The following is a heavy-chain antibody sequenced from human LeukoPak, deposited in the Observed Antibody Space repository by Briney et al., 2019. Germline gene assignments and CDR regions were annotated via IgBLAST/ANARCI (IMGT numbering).Heavy chain of an antibody. CDR2: IYHSGSA. CDR3: ARGVQKGGSPYSGSYYPDY. V-gene: IGHV4-38-2*02. CDR1: GYSISSGYY. Sequence: SETLSLTCTVSGYSISSGYYWGWIRQPPGKGLEWIGSIYHSGSAYYNPSLKSRVTISLDTSKNQFSLKLSSVTAADTAVYYCARGVQKGGSPYSGSYYPDYWGQGTLVTVSS. D-gene: IGHD1-26*01. J-gene: IGHJ4*02.